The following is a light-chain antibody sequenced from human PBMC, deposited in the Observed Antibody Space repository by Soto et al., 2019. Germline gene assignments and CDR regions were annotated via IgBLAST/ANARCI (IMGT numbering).Light chain of an antibody. CDR1: SSYVGSYNL. Sequence: QSALTQPASVSGSPGQSITISCTGTSSYVGSYNLVSWYQQHPGKAPKLMIYEDSKRPSGVSNRFSGSKSGNTASLTISGLQTEDEADYYCCSYADSSTYVFGTGTKVTVL. V-gene: IGLV2-23*01. CDR2: EDS. J-gene: IGLJ1*01. CDR3: CSYADSSTYV.